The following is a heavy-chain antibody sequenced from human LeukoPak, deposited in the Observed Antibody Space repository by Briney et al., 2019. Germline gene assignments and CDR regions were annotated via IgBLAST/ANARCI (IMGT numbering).Heavy chain of an antibody. CDR3: ARGKVRLRYCSGGSCLRWFQP. CDR2: INHSGST. Sequence: PSETLSLTCAVYGGSFSGYYWGWIRQPPGKGLEWIGEINHSGSTNYNPSLKSRVTISVDTSKNQLSLKLRSVTAADPAVYYCARGKVRLRYCSGGSCLRWFQPWGQGPLVPLPS. J-gene: IGHJ5*02. D-gene: IGHD2-15*01. CDR1: GGSFSGYY. V-gene: IGHV4-34*01.